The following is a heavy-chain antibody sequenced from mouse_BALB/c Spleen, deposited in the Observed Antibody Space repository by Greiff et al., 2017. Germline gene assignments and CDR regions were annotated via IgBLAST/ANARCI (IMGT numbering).Heavy chain of an antibody. CDR2: ISYDGSN. D-gene: IGHD1-1*01. CDR1: GYSITSGYY. Sequence: EVHLVESGPGLVKPSQSLSLTCSVTGYSITSGYYWNWIRQFPGNKLEWMGYISYDGSNNYNPSLKNRISITRDTSKNQFFLKLNSVTTEDTATYYCARDRGFITFAYWGQGTLVTVSA. J-gene: IGHJ3*01. CDR3: ARDRGFITFAY. V-gene: IGHV3-6*02.